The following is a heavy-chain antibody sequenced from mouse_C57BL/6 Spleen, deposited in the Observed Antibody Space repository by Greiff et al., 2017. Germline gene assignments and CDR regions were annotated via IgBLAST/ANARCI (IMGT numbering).Heavy chain of an antibody. D-gene: IGHD1-1*01. CDR1: GYTFTSYW. CDR3: ASLYYYGPFAY. V-gene: IGHV1-64*01. J-gene: IGHJ3*01. Sequence: VQLQQPGAELVKPGASVKLSCKASGYTFTSYWMHWVKQRPGQGLEWIGMIHPNSGSTNYNEKFKSKATLTLDKSSSTAYMQLSSLTSEDSAVYYCASLYYYGPFAYWGQGTLVTVSA. CDR2: IHPNSGST.